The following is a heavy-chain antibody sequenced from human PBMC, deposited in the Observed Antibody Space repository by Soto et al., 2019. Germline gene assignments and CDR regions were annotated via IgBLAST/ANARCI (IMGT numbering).Heavy chain of an antibody. CDR1: GFIFSDTY. CDR3: AREPRYCRGGSCSITGDAFDI. D-gene: IGHD2-15*01. J-gene: IGHJ3*02. Sequence: PGGSLRLSCTASGFIFSDTYMNWVRQAPGKGLEWVSVISNRGDTHYADSVRGRFSLSRDIADNTLHLQMNNLRVEDTAVYYCAREPRYCRGGSCSITGDAFDIWGQGTMVTVSS. CDR2: ISNRGDT. V-gene: IGHV3-66*01.